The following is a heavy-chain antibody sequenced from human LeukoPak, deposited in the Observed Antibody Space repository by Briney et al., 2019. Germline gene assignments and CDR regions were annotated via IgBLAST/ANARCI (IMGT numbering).Heavy chain of an antibody. CDR2: MKEDGSDE. J-gene: IGHJ4*02. V-gene: IGHV3-7*01. D-gene: IGHD3-22*01. CDR3: ASFNYYDSSGYPT. CDR1: GFTFSTYT. Sequence: GGSLRLSCVASGFTFSTYTMSWVRQAPGKGLEWVAKMKEDGSDEKYVDSVKGRFTISRDNAKNSVFLQMNSLRAEDTAVYYCASFNYYDSSGYPTWGQGTLVTVSS.